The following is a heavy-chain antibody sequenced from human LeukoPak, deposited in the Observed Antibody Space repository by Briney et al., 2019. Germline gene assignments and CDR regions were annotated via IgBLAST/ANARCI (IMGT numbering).Heavy chain of an antibody. CDR2: FDPEDGET. CDR1: GYTVTELS. V-gene: IGHV1-24*01. Sequence: SVKLSCKVSGYTVTELSMDWVRHAPGRGREWMGGFDPEDGETIYAQKFQGRVTMTADTSTDTDYMELSSLRSEATAVYYCATEWLRRLRLGELSFNYYYYYGMDVWGQGTTVTVSS. J-gene: IGHJ6*02. D-gene: IGHD3-16*02. CDR3: ATEWLRRLRLGELSFNYYYYYGMDV.